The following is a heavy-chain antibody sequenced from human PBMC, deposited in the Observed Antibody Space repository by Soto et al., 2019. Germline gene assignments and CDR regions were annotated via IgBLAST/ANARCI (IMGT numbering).Heavy chain of an antibody. D-gene: IGHD5-18*01. CDR2: IYYSGST. CDR3: ARASPVVTDV. J-gene: IGHJ6*02. V-gene: IGHV4-30-4*01. Sequence: QVQLQESGPGLVKPSQTLSLTCTVSGGSISSGDYYWSWIRQPPGKGLEWIGYIYYSGSTYYNPSLXGXVXIXIDTSKTQSSLKLSSVTAADTAVYYCARASPVVTDVWGQGTTVTVSS. CDR1: GGSISSGDYY.